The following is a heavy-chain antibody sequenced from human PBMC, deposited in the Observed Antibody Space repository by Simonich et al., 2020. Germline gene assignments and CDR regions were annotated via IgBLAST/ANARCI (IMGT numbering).Heavy chain of an antibody. J-gene: IGHJ4*02. V-gene: IGHV1-69*09. CDR3: ARTNTMRELDTMVRGVDYFDY. Sequence: QVQLVQSGAEVKKPGSSVKVSCKASGGTFSSYAISWVRQAPGQGLEWMGGYIPFLGIANNAQKFQGRVTITADKSTSTAYMELSSLRSEDTAVYYCARTNTMRELDTMVRGVDYFDYWGQGTLVTVSS. CDR1: GGTFSSYA. D-gene: IGHD3-10*01. CDR2: YIPFLGIA.